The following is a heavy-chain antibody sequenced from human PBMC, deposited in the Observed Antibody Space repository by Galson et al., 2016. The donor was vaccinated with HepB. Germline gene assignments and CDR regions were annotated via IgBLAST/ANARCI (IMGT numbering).Heavy chain of an antibody. CDR3: ARGTTRLYWY. Sequence: SETLSLTCTVSGDSFSKNIFSWSWLRQAPGKELEWMGDIYYSGRTNYSPSLQSRMSISSDKSKNQFSLRVTSVSAADTAVYFCARGTTRLYWYWGPGILVTVSS. V-gene: IGHV4-61*01. CDR2: IYYSGRT. J-gene: IGHJ4*02. D-gene: IGHD2-15*01. CDR1: GDSFSKNIFS.